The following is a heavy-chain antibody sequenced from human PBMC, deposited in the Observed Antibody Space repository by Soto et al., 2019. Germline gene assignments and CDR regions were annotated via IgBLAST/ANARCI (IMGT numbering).Heavy chain of an antibody. D-gene: IGHD5-12*01. V-gene: IGHV3-15*01. CDR1: RFTFSNAW. CDR2: IKSKTDGGTT. Sequence: EVQLVESGGGLVQPGRSLRLSCAASRFTFSNAWMSWVRQAPGKGLEWVGRIKSKTDGGTTDYAAPVKGRFTISRDDSKDTLYLQMNSLKTEDTAVYYCTTEYSGGYDHWGQGTLVTVSS. CDR3: TTEYSGGYDH. J-gene: IGHJ5*02.